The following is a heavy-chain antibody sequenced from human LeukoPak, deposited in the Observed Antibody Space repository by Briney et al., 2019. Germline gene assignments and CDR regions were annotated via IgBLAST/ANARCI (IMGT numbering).Heavy chain of an antibody. J-gene: IGHJ6*03. V-gene: IGHV1-18*01. CDR2: ISAYNGNT. CDR1: GYTFTSYG. Sequence: ASVKVSCKASGYTFTSYGISWVRQAPGQGLEWMGWISAYNGNTNYAQKHQGRVTMTTDTSTSTAYMELRSLRSDDTAVYYCARGDAYCGGDCPLYYMDVWGKGTTVTVSS. D-gene: IGHD2-21*02. CDR3: ARGDAYCGGDCPLYYMDV.